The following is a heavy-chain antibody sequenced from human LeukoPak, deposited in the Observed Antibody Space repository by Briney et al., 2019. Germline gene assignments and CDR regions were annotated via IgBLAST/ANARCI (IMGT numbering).Heavy chain of an antibody. CDR3: ARDLYYYYYMDV. CDR2: ISYDGSNK. Sequence: GGSLRLSCAASGFIFSSYWMSWVRQAPGKGLEWVAVISYDGSNKYYADSVKGRFTISRDNSKNTLYLQMNSLRAEDTAVYYCARDLYYYYYMDVWGKGTTVTVSS. CDR1: GFIFSSYW. V-gene: IGHV3-30*03. J-gene: IGHJ6*03.